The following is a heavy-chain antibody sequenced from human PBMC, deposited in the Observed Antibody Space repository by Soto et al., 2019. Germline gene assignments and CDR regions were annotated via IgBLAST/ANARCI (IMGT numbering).Heavy chain of an antibody. J-gene: IGHJ4*02. D-gene: IGHD6-13*01. CDR1: GFAFSSYA. CDR3: ATIWGYSSSWYQY. CDR2: ISGSGGST. Sequence: GGSLRLSCAASGFAFSSYAMSWVRQAPGKGLEWVSAISGSGGSTYYADSVKGRFTISRDNSKNTLYLQMNSLRAEDTAVYYCATIWGYSSSWYQYWGQGTLVTVSS. V-gene: IGHV3-23*01.